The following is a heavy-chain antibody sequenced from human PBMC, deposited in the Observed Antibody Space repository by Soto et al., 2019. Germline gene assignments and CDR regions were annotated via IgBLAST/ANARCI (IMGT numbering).Heavy chain of an antibody. CDR3: ARGGQLVYYYYYMDV. CDR2: INPKSGGT. J-gene: IGHJ6*03. V-gene: IGHV1-2*04. D-gene: IGHD6-13*01. Sequence: ASVKVSCKASGYTFTGYYMHWVRQAPGQGLEWKGWINPKSGGTNYAQKYKGWVNMTRDPAISTAYKELSRLRSDDTAVYYCARGGQLVYYYYYMDVWGKGTTVTVSS. CDR1: GYTFTGYY.